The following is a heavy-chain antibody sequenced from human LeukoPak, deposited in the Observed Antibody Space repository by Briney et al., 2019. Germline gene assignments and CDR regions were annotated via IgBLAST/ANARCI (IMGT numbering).Heavy chain of an antibody. CDR3: ARSKGVWFGTLGVPGFDI. CDR1: GFTFSSYA. D-gene: IGHD3-10*01. Sequence: QPGRSLRLSCAASGFTFSSYAMHWVRQAPGKGLEWVANIKQDGSEKYYVDSVKGRFTVSRDNAKNSLYLQMNSLRAEDTAVYYCARSKGVWFGTLGVPGFDIWGQGTMVTVSS. V-gene: IGHV3-7*01. CDR2: IKQDGSEK. J-gene: IGHJ3*02.